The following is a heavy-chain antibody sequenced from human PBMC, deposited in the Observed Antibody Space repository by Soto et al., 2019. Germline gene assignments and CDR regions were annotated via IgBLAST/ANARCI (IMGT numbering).Heavy chain of an antibody. CDR2: IIPIFGTA. V-gene: IGHV1-69*06. CDR1: GGTFSSYA. J-gene: IGHJ6*02. CDR3: ASRYCSSTSCLTDYYYYGMDV. D-gene: IGHD2-2*01. Sequence: SVKVSCKASGGTFSSYAISWVRQAPGQGLEWMGGIIPIFGTANYAQKFQGRVTITADKSTSTAYMELSSLRSEDTAVYYCASRYCSSTSCLTDYYYYGMDVWGQGTTVTVSS.